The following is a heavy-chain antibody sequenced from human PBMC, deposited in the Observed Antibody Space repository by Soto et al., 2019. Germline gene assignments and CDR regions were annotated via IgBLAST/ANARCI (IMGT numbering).Heavy chain of an antibody. Sequence: QIHLVQSGAEVKKPGSSVKISCKASGGTFSNYAISWVRQAPGQGLEWMGGITPIFDTTNYAQKFQGRLTITADTSTSTAYIELSGMRSDDTAIYFCARYPSSLNNWFDPWGQGTLVTVSS. CDR3: ARYPSSLNNWFDP. CDR2: ITPIFDTT. J-gene: IGHJ5*02. D-gene: IGHD3-9*01. V-gene: IGHV1-69*06. CDR1: GGTFSNYA.